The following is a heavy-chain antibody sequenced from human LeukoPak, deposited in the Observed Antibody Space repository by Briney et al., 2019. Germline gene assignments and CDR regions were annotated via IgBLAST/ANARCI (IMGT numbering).Heavy chain of an antibody. D-gene: IGHD6-6*01. Sequence: ASVKVSCKASGYTFTSYYMHWVRQAPGQGLEWMGIINPSGGSTSYAQKFQGRVTMTRDTSTSTVYMELSSLRSEDTAVYYCARGGGIAARLGAFDIWGQGTMVTVSS. V-gene: IGHV1-46*01. J-gene: IGHJ3*02. CDR2: INPSGGST. CDR3: ARGGGIAARLGAFDI. CDR1: GYTFTSYY.